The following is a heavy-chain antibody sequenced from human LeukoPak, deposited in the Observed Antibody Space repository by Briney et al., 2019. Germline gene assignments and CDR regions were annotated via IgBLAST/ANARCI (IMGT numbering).Heavy chain of an antibody. D-gene: IGHD6-25*01. V-gene: IGHV1-8*01. CDR2: MNPNSGNT. J-gene: IGHJ5*02. CDR3: ARRGARAATYWFDP. Sequence: ASVKVPCKAPGYTFTSYDINWVRQATGQGLEWMGWMNPNSGNTGYAQKFQGRVTMTRNTSISTAYMELSSLRSEDTAVYYCARRGARAATYWFDPWGQGTLVTVSS. CDR1: GYTFTSYD.